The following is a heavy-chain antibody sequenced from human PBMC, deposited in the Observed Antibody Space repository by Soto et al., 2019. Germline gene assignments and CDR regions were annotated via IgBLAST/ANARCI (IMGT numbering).Heavy chain of an antibody. J-gene: IGHJ2*01. CDR3: ARQGLLPHWYFDL. CDR2: IYYSGST. Sequence: QLQLQESGPGLVKPSETLSLTCTVSGGSISSSSYYWGWIRQPPGEGLEWIGSIYYSGSTYYNPYLKSRVTISVDTSKHQFSLQLSSVTAADTAVYYCARQGLLPHWYFDLWGRGTLVTVSS. D-gene: IGHD2-15*01. CDR1: GGSISSSSYY. V-gene: IGHV4-39*01.